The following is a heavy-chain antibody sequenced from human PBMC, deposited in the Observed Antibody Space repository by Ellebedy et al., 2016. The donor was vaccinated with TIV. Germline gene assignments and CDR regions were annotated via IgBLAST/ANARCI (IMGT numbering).Heavy chain of an antibody. CDR3: ARDSGRRRSRDNDY. CDR2: ISDSGGNT. CDR1: GFTFSSYA. V-gene: IGHV3-23*01. D-gene: IGHD3-10*01. J-gene: IGHJ4*02. Sequence: GESLKISCTASGFTFSSYAMCWVRQAPGKGLEWVSTISDSGGNTHFPDSVKGRFTISRDNSRNTVYLQMNNLRAEDTAVYYCARDSGRRRSRDNDYWGQGTLVTVSS.